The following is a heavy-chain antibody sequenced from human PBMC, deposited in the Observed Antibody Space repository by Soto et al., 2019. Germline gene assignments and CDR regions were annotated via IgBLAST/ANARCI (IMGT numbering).Heavy chain of an antibody. Sequence: PGGSLRLSCAASGFTFSSYAMSWVRQAPGKGLEWVSGISVSAGTTYYEDSVKGRFTISRDYSKNKLNLQMNSLRAEDTEVYYCAKDLGDIYISGYYSPYYGMDVLGQGTTVTVSS. CDR1: GFTFSSYA. CDR2: ISVSAGTT. J-gene: IGHJ6*02. V-gene: IGHV3-23*01. D-gene: IGHD3-22*01. CDR3: AKDLGDIYISGYYSPYYGMDV.